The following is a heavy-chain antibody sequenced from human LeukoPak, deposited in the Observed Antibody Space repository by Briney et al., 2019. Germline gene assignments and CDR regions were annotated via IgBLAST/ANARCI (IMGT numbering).Heavy chain of an antibody. CDR3: AKTFLYYYYYMDV. Sequence: GGSLRLSCGASGFTFEDYAMHWVRQAPGKGLEWVSGISWNSKNIGYADSVKGRFTISRDNAQNSLHLQMSGLRAEDTAVYYCAKTFLYYYYYMDVWGKGTTVTVSS. J-gene: IGHJ6*03. CDR1: GFTFEDYA. CDR2: ISWNSKNI. V-gene: IGHV3-9*01. D-gene: IGHD2/OR15-2a*01.